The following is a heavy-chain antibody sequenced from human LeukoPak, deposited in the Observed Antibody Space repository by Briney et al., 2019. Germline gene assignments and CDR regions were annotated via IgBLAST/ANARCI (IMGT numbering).Heavy chain of an antibody. J-gene: IGHJ4*02. CDR2: IYSGGST. CDR1: GFTVSSNY. CDR3: AKNAPRHSSSWYYFDY. V-gene: IGHV3-66*01. Sequence: GGSLRLSCAASGFTVSSNYMSWVRQAPGKGLEWVSVIYSGGSTYYADSVKGRFTVSRDNSKNTLYLQMNSLRAEDTAVYFCAKNAPRHSSSWYYFDYWGQGTLVTVSS. D-gene: IGHD6-13*01.